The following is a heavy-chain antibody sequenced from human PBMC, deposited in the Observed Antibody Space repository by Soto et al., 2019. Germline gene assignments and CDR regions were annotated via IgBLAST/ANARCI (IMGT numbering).Heavy chain of an antibody. D-gene: IGHD3-22*01. J-gene: IGHJ6*02. CDR1: GFTFTSYA. CDR2: ISGSDGST. CDR3: ARDGGITTIADYYYYGMDV. V-gene: IGHV3-23*01. Sequence: PGGSLRLSCAASGFTFTSYAMSWVRQAPGKGLEWVSAISGSDGSTYYADSVKGRFTISRDNSKNTLYLQMNSLRAEDTAVYYCARDGGITTIADYYYYGMDVWGQGTTVTVSS.